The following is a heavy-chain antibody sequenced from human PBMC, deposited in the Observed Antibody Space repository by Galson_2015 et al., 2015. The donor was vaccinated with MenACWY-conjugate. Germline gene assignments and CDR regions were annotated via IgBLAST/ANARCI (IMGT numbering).Heavy chain of an antibody. CDR1: GFTVSNNY. J-gene: IGHJ4*02. V-gene: IGHV3-66*01. Sequence: SLRLSCAASGFTVSNNYMSWVRQAPGKGLEWVSLIYSGGDSYYADSVRGRFTLPRDSSKNTLYLQMSSLRADDAAVYYCGRDVGPWGQGTMVTVAS. CDR3: GRDVGP. CDR2: IYSGGDS.